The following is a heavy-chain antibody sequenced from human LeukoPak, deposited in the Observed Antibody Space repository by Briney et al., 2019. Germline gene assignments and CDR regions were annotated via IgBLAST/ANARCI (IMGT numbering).Heavy chain of an antibody. D-gene: IGHD6-19*01. CDR1: GYTFTGYY. V-gene: IGHV1-2*02. J-gene: IGHJ4*02. Sequence: ASVKVSCKASGYTFTGYYMHWVRQAPGQGLEWMGWINPNSGGTNYAQKFQGRVTMTRDTSISTAYMEPSRLRSDDTAVYYCAYSSGWRYYFDYWGQGTLVTVSS. CDR3: AYSSGWRYYFDY. CDR2: INPNSGGT.